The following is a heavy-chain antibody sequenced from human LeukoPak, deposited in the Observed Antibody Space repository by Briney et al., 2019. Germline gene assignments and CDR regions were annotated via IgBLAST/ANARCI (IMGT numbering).Heavy chain of an antibody. D-gene: IGHD2-15*01. CDR1: GFTFSNAW. CDR3: TTEPDIVVVVAATPEMDY. Sequence: GGSLRLSCAASGFTFSNAWVSWVRQAPGKGLEWVGRIKSKTDGGTTDYAAPVKGRFTISRDDSKNTLYLQMNSLKTEDTAVYYCTTEPDIVVVVAATPEMDYWGQGTLVTVSS. J-gene: IGHJ4*02. CDR2: IKSKTDGGTT. V-gene: IGHV3-15*01.